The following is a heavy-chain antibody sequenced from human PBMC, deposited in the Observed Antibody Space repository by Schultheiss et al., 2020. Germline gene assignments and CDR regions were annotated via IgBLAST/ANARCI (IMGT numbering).Heavy chain of an antibody. V-gene: IGHV3-49*04. CDR1: GFTFGDYA. CDR3: TRDQGDYDSSGYNDY. Sequence: GESLKISCTASGFTFGDYAMSWVRQAPGKGLEWVGFIRSKAYGGTTEYAASVKGRFTISRDDSKSIAYLQMNSLKTEDTAVYYCTRDQGDYDSSGYNDYWGQGTLVNVSS. D-gene: IGHD3-22*01. J-gene: IGHJ4*02. CDR2: IRSKAYGGTT.